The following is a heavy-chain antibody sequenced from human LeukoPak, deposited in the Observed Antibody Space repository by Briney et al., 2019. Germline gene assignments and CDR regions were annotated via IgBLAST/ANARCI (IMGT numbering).Heavy chain of an antibody. CDR2: ISSSSSYV. J-gene: IGHJ6*03. V-gene: IGHV3-21*01. CDR3: ARRTSYDSSGYWRGNYYYMDV. D-gene: IGHD3-22*01. CDR1: GFTFSSYS. Sequence: PGGSLRLSCAASGFTFSSYSMNWVRQAPGKGLEWVSSISSSSSYVYYADSVKGRFTISRDNAKNSLYLQMNSLRAEDTAVYYCARRTSYDSSGYWRGNYYYMDVWGKGTTVTVSS.